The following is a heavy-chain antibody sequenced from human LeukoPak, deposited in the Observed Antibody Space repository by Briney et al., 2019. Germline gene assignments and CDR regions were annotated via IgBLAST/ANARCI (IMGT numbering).Heavy chain of an antibody. Sequence: GGSLRLSCAACGFTFSSYDMHWVRQAPGKGLVWVSRIKSDGKTNYADSVKGRFTISRDNAKNTVSLQMNSLRAEDTGVYYCARAPSEIGGYYPEYFRHWGQGTLVTVSS. CDR2: IKSDGKT. CDR3: ARAPSEIGGYYPEYFRH. CDR1: GFTFSSYD. V-gene: IGHV3-74*01. D-gene: IGHD3-22*01. J-gene: IGHJ1*01.